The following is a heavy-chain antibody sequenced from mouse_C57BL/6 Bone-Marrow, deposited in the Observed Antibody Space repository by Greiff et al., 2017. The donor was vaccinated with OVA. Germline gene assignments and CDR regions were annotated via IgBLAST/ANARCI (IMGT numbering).Heavy chain of an antibody. Sequence: QVQLQQPGTELVKPGASVKLSCKASGYTFTSYWMHWVKQRPGQGLEWIGNINPSNGGTNYNEKFKSKATLTVDKSSSTAYMQLSSLTSEDSAGYYCARSSYGSLYWYFDVWGTGTTGTVSS. CDR1: GYTFTSYW. CDR2: INPSNGGT. J-gene: IGHJ1*03. D-gene: IGHD2-9*01. V-gene: IGHV1-53*01. CDR3: ARSSYGSLYWYFDV.